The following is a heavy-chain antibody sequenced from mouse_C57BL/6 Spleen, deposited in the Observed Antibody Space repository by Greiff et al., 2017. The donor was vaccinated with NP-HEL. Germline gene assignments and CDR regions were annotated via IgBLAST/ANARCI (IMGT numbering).Heavy chain of an antibody. CDR3: ARSSSYVDWYFDV. J-gene: IGHJ1*03. V-gene: IGHV1-85*01. CDR1: GYTFTSYD. CDR2: IYPRAGSP. D-gene: IGHD1-1*01. Sequence: QVQLQQSGPELVKPGASVKLSCKASGYTFTSYDINWVKQRPGQGLEWIGWIYPRAGSPKYNEKFKGKATLTVDTSSSTAYMELHSLTSEDSAVYFCARSSSYVDWYFDVWGTGTTVTVSS.